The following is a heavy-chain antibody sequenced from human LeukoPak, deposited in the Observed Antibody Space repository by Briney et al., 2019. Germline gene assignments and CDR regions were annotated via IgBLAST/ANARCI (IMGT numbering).Heavy chain of an antibody. D-gene: IGHD6-13*01. CDR2: MSPNSGNT. CDR3: ARVRYSRDDAFDI. V-gene: IGHV1-8*01. CDR1: GYTFTSYD. J-gene: IGHJ3*02. Sequence: ASVKVSCKASGYTFTSYDINWVRQATGQGLEWMGWMSPNSGNTGYAQKFQGRVTMTRNTSISTAYMELSSLRSEDTAVYYCARVRYSRDDAFDIWGQGTMVTVSS.